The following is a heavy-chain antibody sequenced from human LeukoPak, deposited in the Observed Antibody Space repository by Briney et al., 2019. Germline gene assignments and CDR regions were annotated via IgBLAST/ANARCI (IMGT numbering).Heavy chain of an antibody. CDR2: LDPEDGET. D-gene: IGHD2-21*02. J-gene: IGHJ4*02. V-gene: IGHV1-24*01. CDR1: GYTLTELS. Sequence: ASVKVSCKVSGYTLTELSMHWVRQAPGKGLEWMGGLDPEDGETIYAQKFQGRVTMTEDTSTDTAYMELSSLRSEDTAVYYCATTNHLAYCGGDCPYYFDYWGQGTLVTVSS. CDR3: ATTNHLAYCGGDCPYYFDY.